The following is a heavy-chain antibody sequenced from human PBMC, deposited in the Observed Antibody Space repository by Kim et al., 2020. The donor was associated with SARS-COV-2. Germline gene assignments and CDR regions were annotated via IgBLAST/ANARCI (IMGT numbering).Heavy chain of an antibody. J-gene: IGHJ4*02. V-gene: IGHV3-33*05. D-gene: IGHD3-22*01. CDR2: ISYDGSNK. CDR3: ARTYDSSGYYQYYFDY. CDR1: GFTFSSYG. Sequence: GGSLRLSCAASGFTFSSYGMHWVRQAPGKGLEWVAVISYDGSNKYYADSVKGRFTISRDNSKNTLYLQMNSLRAEDTAVYYCARTYDSSGYYQYYFDYWGQGTLVTVSS.